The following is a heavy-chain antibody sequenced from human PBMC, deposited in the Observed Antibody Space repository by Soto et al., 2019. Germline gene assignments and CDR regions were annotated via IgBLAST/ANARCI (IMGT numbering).Heavy chain of an antibody. Sequence: TLSLTCTVSGGSISSGGYSWSWIRQPPGKGLEWIGYIYHSGSTYYNPSLKSRVTISVDRSKNQFSLKLSSVTAADTAVYYCARGAVPAAYLFYFDYWGQGALVTVSS. CDR3: ARGAVPAAYLFYFDY. J-gene: IGHJ4*02. V-gene: IGHV4-30-2*02. CDR2: IYHSGST. D-gene: IGHD2-2*01. CDR1: GGSISSGGYS.